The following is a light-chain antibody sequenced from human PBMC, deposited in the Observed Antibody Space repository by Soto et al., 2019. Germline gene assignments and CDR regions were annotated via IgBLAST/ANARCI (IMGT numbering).Light chain of an antibody. CDR1: QDINRW. J-gene: IGKJ1*01. V-gene: IGKV1-12*01. CDR2: TAS. CDR3: LQAKAFPLT. Sequence: DIQMTQSPSSVSASVGDRVTITCRATQDINRWLAWYQQKPGKAPKLLIYTASSLQSGVPSRFSGSGSGTDFTLSISSLPPEDFASYYCLQAKAFPLTLGHGTTVDIK.